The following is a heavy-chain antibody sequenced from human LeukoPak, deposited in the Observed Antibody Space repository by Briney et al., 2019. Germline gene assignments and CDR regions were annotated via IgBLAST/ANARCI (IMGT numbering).Heavy chain of an antibody. V-gene: IGHV4-31*03. CDR1: GGSISSGVYY. D-gene: IGHD3-9*01. CDR3: ASADYDMAFDI. CDR2: IYYSGST. J-gene: IGHJ3*02. Sequence: ASETLSLTCTVSGGSISSGVYYWSWIRQHPGKGLEWIGYIYYSGSTDYNPSLKSRFTMSVDTSKNQFSLKLSSVTAADTAVYYCASADYDMAFDIWGQGTMVTVSS.